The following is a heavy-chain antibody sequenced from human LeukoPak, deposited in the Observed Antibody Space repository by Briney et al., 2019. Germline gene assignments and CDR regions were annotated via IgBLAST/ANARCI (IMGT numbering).Heavy chain of an antibody. D-gene: IGHD3-10*01. V-gene: IGHV4-4*02. Sequence: SETLSLTCAVSGASISSSHWWSWVRQPPRKGLEWIGEIYHGGSTNCNPSLKGRVTISVDRSNNQFSLKLTSVTAADTAVYYCARGEEHGSGTVHFDYWGQGTLVTVSS. CDR2: IYHGGST. CDR3: ARGEEHGSGTVHFDY. J-gene: IGHJ4*02. CDR1: GASISSSHW.